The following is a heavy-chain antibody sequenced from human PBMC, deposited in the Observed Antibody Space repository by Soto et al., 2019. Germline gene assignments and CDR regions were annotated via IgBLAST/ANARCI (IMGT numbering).Heavy chain of an antibody. CDR2: IYYSGST. J-gene: IGHJ6*02. CDR1: GGSISSGGYY. Sequence: SETLSLTCTFSGGSISSGGYYLSWIRQHPGKGLEWIGYIYYSGSTYYNPSLKSRVTISVDTSKNQFSLKLSSVTAADTAVYYCASSTRPPYYYYGMDVWGQGTTVTVSS. D-gene: IGHD2-2*01. CDR3: ASSTRPPYYYYGMDV. V-gene: IGHV4-31*03.